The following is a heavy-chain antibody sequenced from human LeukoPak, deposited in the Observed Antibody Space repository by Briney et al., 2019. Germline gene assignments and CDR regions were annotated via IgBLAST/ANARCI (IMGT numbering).Heavy chain of an antibody. CDR1: GFTFSSYA. CDR3: AKYGIVRFLEWLLYFDY. Sequence: LTGGSLRLSCAASGFTFSSYAMSWVRQAPGKGLEWVSAISGSGGSTYYADSVKGRFTISRDNSRNTLYLQMNSLRAEDTAVYYCAKYGIVRFLEWLLYFDYWGQGTLVTVSS. J-gene: IGHJ4*02. V-gene: IGHV3-23*01. D-gene: IGHD3-3*01. CDR2: ISGSGGST.